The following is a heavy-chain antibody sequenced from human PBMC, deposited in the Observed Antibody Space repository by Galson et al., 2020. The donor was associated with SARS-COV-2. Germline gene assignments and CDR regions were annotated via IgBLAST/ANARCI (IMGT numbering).Heavy chain of an antibody. CDR2: INGDGDFT. CDR3: AKSGFTYGHPDYYYYGMDV. V-gene: IGHV3-43D*03. D-gene: IGHD5-18*01. Sequence: GESLKISCTASGLTFDDSAMHWVRQAREKGLEWVASINGDGDFTYYADSAKGRFTISRDNSKNSLYLQMHSLRPEDSALYYCAKSGFTYGHPDYYYYGMDVWGQGTTVTVSS. CDR1: GLTFDDSA. J-gene: IGHJ6*02.